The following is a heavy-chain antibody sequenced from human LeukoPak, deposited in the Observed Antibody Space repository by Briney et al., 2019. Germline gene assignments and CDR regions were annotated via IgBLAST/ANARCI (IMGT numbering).Heavy chain of an antibody. CDR2: IYPGDSDT. D-gene: IGHD6-19*01. CDR1: GYSFTSYW. CDR3: ARLYGQWLPREAFDI. J-gene: IGHJ3*02. Sequence: GESLKISCKGSGYSFTSYWIGWVRQMPGKGLEWMGIIYPGDSDTRYSPSFQGQVTISADKSISTAYLQWSSLKASDTAMYYCARLYGQWLPREAFDIWGQGTMVTVSS. V-gene: IGHV5-51*01.